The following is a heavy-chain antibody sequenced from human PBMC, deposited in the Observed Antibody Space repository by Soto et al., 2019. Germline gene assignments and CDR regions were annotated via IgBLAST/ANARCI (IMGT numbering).Heavy chain of an antibody. V-gene: IGHV3-21*06. CDR2: ISSTTNYI. CDR1: GFTFTRYS. Sequence: EVLLVESGGGLVKPGGSLRLSCAASGFTFTRYSMNWVRQAPGKGLEWVASISSTTNYIYYGESLKGRLTISRDNAKNSMYLQMNTLRAGDTAGYYCARESEDLSSNLDYWGQGTLVTVSS. CDR3: ARESEDLSSNLDY. J-gene: IGHJ4*02.